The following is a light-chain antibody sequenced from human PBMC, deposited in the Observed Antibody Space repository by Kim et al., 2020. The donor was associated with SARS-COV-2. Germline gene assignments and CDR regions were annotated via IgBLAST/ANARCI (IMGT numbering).Light chain of an antibody. CDR1: GGHSSYV. CDR2: LNSAGSH. J-gene: IGLJ3*02. V-gene: IGLV4-69*01. CDR3: QTWDTGIRV. Sequence: QLVLTQSPSASASLGASVKLTCTLSGGHSSYVIAWHQHQPGKGPRYLMNLNSAGSHIKGDGIPDRFSGSGSGAERYLTISGLQSEDEADYYCQTWDTGIRVFGGGTQLIVL.